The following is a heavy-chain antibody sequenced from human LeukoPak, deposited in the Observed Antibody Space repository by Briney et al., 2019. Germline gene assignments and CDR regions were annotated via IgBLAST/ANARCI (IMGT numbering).Heavy chain of an antibody. D-gene: IGHD2/OR15-2a*01. V-gene: IGHV3-7*01. CDR1: GFTFNRDW. J-gene: IGHJ4*02. Sequence: QAGGSLRLSCAASGFTFNRDWMSWLRQAPRKGLEWVANIKEDGSEKYYVDSVKGRFIISRDNAKNSLYLQMNSLRAEDTAVYFCARDVGDSTGGQGTLVTVSS. CDR3: ARDVGDST. CDR2: IKEDGSEK.